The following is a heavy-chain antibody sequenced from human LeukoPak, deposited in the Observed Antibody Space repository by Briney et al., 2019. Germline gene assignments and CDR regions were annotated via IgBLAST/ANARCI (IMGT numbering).Heavy chain of an antibody. D-gene: IGHD5-12*01. CDR3: AREASGYDGGDAFDI. Sequence: SETLSLTCTVSGGSISSYYWSWIRQPPGKGLEWIGYIYCSGSTNYNPSLKSRVTISVDTSKNQFSLKLSSVTAADTAVYYCAREASGYDGGDAFDIWGQGTMVTVSP. CDR2: IYCSGST. V-gene: IGHV4-59*01. J-gene: IGHJ3*02. CDR1: GGSISSYY.